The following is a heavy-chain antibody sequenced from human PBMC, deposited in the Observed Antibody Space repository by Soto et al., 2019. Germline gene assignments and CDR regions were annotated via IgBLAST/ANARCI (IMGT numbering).Heavy chain of an antibody. D-gene: IGHD6-25*01. CDR1: GDPLNTYD. V-gene: IGHV1-8*01. Sequence: ASVKLSSKHSGDPLNTYDISCVPHAAGQVLDWXRWMNPITHNTGHAQKFQGRVTMTRNTYINTAYMELSRLRSNDKAVYYGARRKERSGLYYLDSWGQGTLVTVSS. J-gene: IGHJ4*02. CDR2: MNPITHNT. CDR3: ARRKERSGLYYLDS.